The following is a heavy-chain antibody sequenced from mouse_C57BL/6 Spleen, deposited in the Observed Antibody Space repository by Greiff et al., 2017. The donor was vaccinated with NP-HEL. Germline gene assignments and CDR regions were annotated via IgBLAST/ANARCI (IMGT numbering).Heavy chain of an antibody. CDR1: GYTFTSYG. CDR2: IYPRSGNT. J-gene: IGHJ2*01. V-gene: IGHV1-81*01. D-gene: IGHD1-1*01. Sequence: VKLQQSGAELARPGASVKLSCKASGYTFTSYGISWVKQRTGQGLEWIGEIYPRSGNTYYNEKFKGKATLTADKSSSTAYMELRSLTSEDSAVYFCARYYGSSYYFDYWGQGTTLTVSS. CDR3: ARYYGSSYYFDY.